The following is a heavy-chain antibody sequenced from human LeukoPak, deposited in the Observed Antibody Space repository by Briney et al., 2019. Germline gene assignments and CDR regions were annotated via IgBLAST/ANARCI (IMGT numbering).Heavy chain of an antibody. V-gene: IGHV1-8*01. Sequence: ASVKVSCKASGYTFTSYDINWVRQATGQGLEWMGWMNPNSGNTGYAQKFQGRVTMTRDTSISTAYMELSSLRSEDTAVYYCARAGQRLNCSGGSCTGNYYYYYYMDVWGKGTTVTVSS. D-gene: IGHD2-15*01. J-gene: IGHJ6*03. CDR1: GYTFTSYD. CDR3: ARAGQRLNCSGGSCTGNYYYYYYMDV. CDR2: MNPNSGNT.